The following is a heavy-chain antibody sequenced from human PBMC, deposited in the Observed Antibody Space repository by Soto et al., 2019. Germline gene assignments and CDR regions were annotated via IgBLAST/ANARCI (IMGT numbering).Heavy chain of an antibody. V-gene: IGHV1-3*01. Sequence: QVQLVQSGAEVKKPGASVKVSCKASGYTFTSYAMHWVRQAPGQRLEWMGWINAGNGNTKYSQKFQGRVTITRDTSASTAYMELSSLRSEDTAVYYCAREGTTLRYFAWLPYYYDVMDVWGQGTTVTVSS. D-gene: IGHD3-9*01. CDR2: INAGNGNT. J-gene: IGHJ6*02. CDR3: AREGTTLRYFAWLPYYYDVMDV. CDR1: GYTFTSYA.